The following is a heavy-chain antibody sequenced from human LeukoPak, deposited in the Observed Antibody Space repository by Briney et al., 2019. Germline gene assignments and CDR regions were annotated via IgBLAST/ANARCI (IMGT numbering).Heavy chain of an antibody. CDR3: ARDNLGGYCSSTSCNVVAFDI. CDR1: GGSISSGSYY. D-gene: IGHD2-2*01. Sequence: PSETLSLTCTVSGGSISSGSYYWSWIRQPAGKGLEWIGRIYTSGSTNYNPSLKSRVTISVDTSKNQFSLKLSSVTAADTAVYYCARDNLGGYCSSTSCNVVAFDIWGQGTMVTVSS. CDR2: IYTSGST. J-gene: IGHJ3*02. V-gene: IGHV4-61*02.